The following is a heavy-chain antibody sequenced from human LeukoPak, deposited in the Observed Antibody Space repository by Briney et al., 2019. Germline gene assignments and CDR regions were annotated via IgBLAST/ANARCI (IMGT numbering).Heavy chain of an antibody. CDR2: ISSSGSTI. D-gene: IGHD2-15*01. V-gene: IGHV3-11*01. CDR1: GFTFSDYY. CDR3: ARARCSGGSCYLGY. J-gene: IGHJ4*02. Sequence: GGSLRLSCAASGFTFSDYYMSWIRQAPGKGLEWVSYISSSGSTIYYADSVKGRFTISRDNAKNSLYLQMNSQRAEDTAVYYCARARCSGGSCYLGYWGQGTLVTVSS.